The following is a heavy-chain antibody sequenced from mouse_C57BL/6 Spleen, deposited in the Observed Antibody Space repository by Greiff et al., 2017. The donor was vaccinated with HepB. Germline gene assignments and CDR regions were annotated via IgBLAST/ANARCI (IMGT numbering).Heavy chain of an antibody. CDR1: GYAFSSYW. CDR3: ARTARAASDY. CDR2: IYPGDGDT. D-gene: IGHD3-1*01. J-gene: IGHJ2*01. Sequence: VKLMESGAELVKPGASVKLSCKASGYAFSSYWMNWVKQRPGKGLEWIGQIYPGDGDTNYNGKFKGKATLTADKSSSTAYMQLSSLTSEDSAVYFCARTARAASDYWGQGTTLTVSS. V-gene: IGHV1-80*01.